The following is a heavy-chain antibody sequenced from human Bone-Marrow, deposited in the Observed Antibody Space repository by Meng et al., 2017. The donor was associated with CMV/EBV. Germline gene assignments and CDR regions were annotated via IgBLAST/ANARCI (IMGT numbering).Heavy chain of an antibody. D-gene: IGHD3-10*01. Sequence: SVKVSCKASGGTFSRYAISWVRQATGQGLEWMGWMNPNSGNTGYAQKFQGRVTMTRNTSISTAYMELSSLRSEDTAVYYCATPGVNFYYYGMDVWGQGTTVTVSS. CDR2: MNPNSGNT. CDR3: ATPGVNFYYYGMDV. CDR1: GGTFSRYA. J-gene: IGHJ6*02. V-gene: IGHV1-8*01.